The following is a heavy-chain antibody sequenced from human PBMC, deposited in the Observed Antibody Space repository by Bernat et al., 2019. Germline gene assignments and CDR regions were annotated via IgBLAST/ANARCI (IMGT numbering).Heavy chain of an antibody. CDR1: GFTFLSHW. D-gene: IGHD3-22*01. CDR2: IKSDGSAK. Sequence: EVQLVQSGAALVQPGGSLRLSCAASGFTFLSHWMCWLRQAPGEGLEWVANIKSDGSAKYYVDSVKGRFTISRDNVNNSLYLQMNSLRADDTAVYYCARDYDSSGYLLSHYYGMDVWGQGTTVTVSS. CDR3: ARDYDSSGYLLSHYYGMDV. V-gene: IGHV3-7*03. J-gene: IGHJ6*02.